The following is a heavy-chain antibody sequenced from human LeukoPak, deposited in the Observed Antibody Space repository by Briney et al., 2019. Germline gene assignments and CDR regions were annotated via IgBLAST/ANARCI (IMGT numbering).Heavy chain of an antibody. Sequence: ASVKVSCKASGYTFTSYAMNWVRQAPGQGLEWMGWINTNTGNPTYAQGFTGRFVFSLDTSVSTAYLQISSLKAEDTAVHYCANYDFWSGYSQEFWFDPWGQGTLVTVSS. V-gene: IGHV7-4-1*02. CDR3: ANYDFWSGYSQEFWFDP. D-gene: IGHD3-3*01. CDR2: INTNTGNP. CDR1: GYTFTSYA. J-gene: IGHJ5*02.